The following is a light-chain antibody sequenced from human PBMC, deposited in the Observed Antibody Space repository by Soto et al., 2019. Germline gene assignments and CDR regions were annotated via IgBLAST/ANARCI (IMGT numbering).Light chain of an antibody. CDR2: EGS. V-gene: IGLV2-23*01. J-gene: IGLJ7*01. Sequence: QSALTQPASESGSPGQWITISCTGTSSDVGSYNLVSWYQQHPGKAPKLMIYEGSKRPSGVSNRFSGSKSGNTASLTISGLQAEDEADYYCCSYAGSSTHAVFGGGTQLTVL. CDR1: SSDVGSYNL. CDR3: CSYAGSSTHAV.